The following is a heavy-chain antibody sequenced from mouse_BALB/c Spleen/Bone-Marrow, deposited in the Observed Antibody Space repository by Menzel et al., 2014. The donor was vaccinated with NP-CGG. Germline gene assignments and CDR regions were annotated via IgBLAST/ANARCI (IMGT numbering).Heavy chain of an antibody. CDR2: IYPGNVNT. V-gene: IGHV1S56*01. J-gene: IGHJ2*01. CDR3: ARGANWNFDY. CDR1: GYTFTSYY. D-gene: IGHD4-1*01. Sequence: AQLQQSGPELVKPGASVRISCKAAGYTFTSYYIHWVKQRPGQGLEWIGWIYPGNVNTKYNEKFKGKATLTADKSSSTAYIQLSSLTSEDSAVYFCARGANWNFDYWGQGTTLTVSS.